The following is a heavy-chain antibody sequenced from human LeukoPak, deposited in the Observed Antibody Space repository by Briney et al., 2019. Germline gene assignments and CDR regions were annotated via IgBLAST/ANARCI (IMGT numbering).Heavy chain of an antibody. CDR1: GFTFSTYW. Sequence: GGSLRLSCAASGFTFSTYWMNWSRQAPGKGLEWVGNINQDASEINNVDSVRGRFTISRDNAKNSLHLQMNSLRAEDTAVYYCATDRDNSDWQKRFDSWGQGTLVTVSS. V-gene: IGHV3-7*01. CDR3: ATDRDNSDWQKRFDS. CDR2: INQDASEI. J-gene: IGHJ4*02. D-gene: IGHD2-21*02.